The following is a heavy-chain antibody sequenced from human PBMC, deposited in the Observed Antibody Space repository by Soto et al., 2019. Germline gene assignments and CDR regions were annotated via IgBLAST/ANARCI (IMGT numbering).Heavy chain of an antibody. J-gene: IGHJ4*02. CDR2: ITFRGDYT. CDR3: AKLGTMGVFDN. Sequence: EVQLLESGGGLVSPGGSLRLSCAASGFTFSSYAMSWVRQAPGKGLEWLAGITFRGDYTYYADSVKGRFSLSRDNSRHRLDLQMNNLKVEDTALYYCAKLGTMGVFDNWGQGTLLTVSS. D-gene: IGHD1-26*01. V-gene: IGHV3-23*01. CDR1: GFTFSSYA.